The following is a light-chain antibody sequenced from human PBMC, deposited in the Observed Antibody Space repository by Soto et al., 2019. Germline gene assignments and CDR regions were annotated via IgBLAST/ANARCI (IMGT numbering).Light chain of an antibody. V-gene: IGKV3-20*01. J-gene: IGKJ5*01. Sequence: EIVLAQSPGTLSLSPGERATLSCRVSQSVSSNYLAWYQQKHGQAPRLLIFGASSRATGIPDRVSGSGSGTDFTLTISRVEPEDFAVYYCQHYGSTQFTFGQGTRLEIK. CDR2: GAS. CDR3: QHYGSTQFT. CDR1: QSVSSNY.